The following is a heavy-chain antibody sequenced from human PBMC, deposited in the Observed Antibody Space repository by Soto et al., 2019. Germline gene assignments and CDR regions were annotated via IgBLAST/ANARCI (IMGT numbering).Heavy chain of an antibody. Sequence: SETLSLTCAVYGGSFNGYYWSWIRQPPGKGLEWIGEINHSGSTNYNPSLKSRVTISVDASKNQFSLKPSSVTAADTAVYFCARGPGNYDFWSGHWSGRYYYMDFWDKGTTVTVSS. CDR1: GGSFNGYY. J-gene: IGHJ6*03. V-gene: IGHV4-34*01. CDR2: INHSGST. CDR3: ARGPGNYDFWSGHWSGRYYYMDF. D-gene: IGHD3-3*01.